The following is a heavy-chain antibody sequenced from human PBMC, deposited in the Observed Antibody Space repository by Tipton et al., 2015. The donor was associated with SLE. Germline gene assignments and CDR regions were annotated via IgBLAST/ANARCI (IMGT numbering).Heavy chain of an antibody. J-gene: IGHJ6*03. V-gene: IGHV3-33*03. D-gene: IGHD4-17*01. Sequence: SLRLSCAASGFTFSSSAMSWVRQVPGKGLEWVALIWYDASNKYYADSVKGRFTISRDNTKNSLFLQLNNLRAEDTAVYYCATATTVTRGWYFYYYLDVWGKGTTVTVS. CDR1: GFTFSSSA. CDR3: ATATTVTRGWYFYYYLDV. CDR2: IWYDASNK.